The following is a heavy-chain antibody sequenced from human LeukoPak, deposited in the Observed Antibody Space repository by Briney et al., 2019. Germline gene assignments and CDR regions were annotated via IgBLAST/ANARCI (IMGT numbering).Heavy chain of an antibody. D-gene: IGHD5-24*01. CDR2: IHTGGST. V-gene: IGHV3-53*01. CDR3: AGEGKWLQLRYFDY. J-gene: IGHJ4*02. CDR1: GFTFSSYA. Sequence: GGSLRLSCAASGFTFSSYAMSWVRQAPGKGLEWVSVIHTGGSTYYADSVKGRFTISRDTSNNTLYLQMNSLRAEDTAVYYCAGEGKWLQLRYFDYWGQGTLVTVSS.